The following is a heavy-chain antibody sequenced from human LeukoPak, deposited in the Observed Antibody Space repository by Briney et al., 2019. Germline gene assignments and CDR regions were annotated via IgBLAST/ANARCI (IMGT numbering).Heavy chain of an antibody. J-gene: IGHJ4*02. CDR3: ARTPRSSGYSPNFDY. D-gene: IGHD3-22*01. CDR2: IDWDDDK. V-gene: IGHV2-70*11. Sequence: SGPALVKPTQTLTLTCTFSGFSLSTSGMCVSWIRQPPGKALEWLARIDWDDDKYYSTSLKTRLTISKDTSKNQVVLTMTNMDPADTATYYCARTPRSSGYSPNFDYWGQGTLVTVSS. CDR1: GFSLSTSGMC.